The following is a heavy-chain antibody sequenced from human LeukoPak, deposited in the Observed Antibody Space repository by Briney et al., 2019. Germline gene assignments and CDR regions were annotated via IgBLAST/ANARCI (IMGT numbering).Heavy chain of an antibody. CDR1: AFTFRNYW. Sequence: GGSLRLSCAASAFTFRNYWMSWVRQAPGKGLEWVANMNRDGSERNHVDSMGGRISITRDNAKNSLYLQLNSLRLEDTAVYYCARDGGFIRFGGQDVWGQGTTVTVS. CDR3: ARDGGFIRFGGQDV. D-gene: IGHD3-16*01. V-gene: IGHV3-7*01. J-gene: IGHJ6*02. CDR2: MNRDGSER.